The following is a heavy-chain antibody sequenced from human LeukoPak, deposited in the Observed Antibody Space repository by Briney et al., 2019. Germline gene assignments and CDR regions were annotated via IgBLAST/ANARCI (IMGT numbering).Heavy chain of an antibody. V-gene: IGHV3-43D*03. J-gene: IGHJ4*02. Sequence: GGSLRLSCAASGFTLDDYAMHWVRQAPGKGLEWVSLISWDGGSTYYADSVKGRFTISRDNSKNSLYLQMNSLRAEDTALYYCAKDQTGYSSGWFDYWGQGTLVTVSS. D-gene: IGHD6-19*01. CDR2: ISWDGGST. CDR3: AKDQTGYSSGWFDY. CDR1: GFTLDDYA.